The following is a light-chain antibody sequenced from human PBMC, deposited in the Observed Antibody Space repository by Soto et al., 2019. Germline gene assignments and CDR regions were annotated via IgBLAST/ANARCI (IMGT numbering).Light chain of an antibody. V-gene: IGKV3-20*01. CDR2: GAS. CDR3: RQYGSSTWT. J-gene: IGKJ1*01. CDR1: QSVSSSY. Sequence: EIVLTQSPGTLSLSPGERATLSCRASQSVSSSYLAWYQQKPGQAPSLLIYGASSRATGIPDRFSGSGCGTDFTLTISRLEPEDVAVDYCRQYGSSTWTFGQGTKVEIK.